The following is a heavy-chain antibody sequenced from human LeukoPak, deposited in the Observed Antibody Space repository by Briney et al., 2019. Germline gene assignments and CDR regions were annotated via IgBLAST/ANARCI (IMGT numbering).Heavy chain of an antibody. J-gene: IGHJ3*02. Sequence: PSGTLSLTCAVSGGSISSSNWWSWVRQPPGKGLEWIGEIYHSGSTYYNPSLKSRVTISEDTSKNQFSLKLSSVTAADTAVYYCARERWDDVFDIWGQGTMVTVSS. CDR3: ARERWDDVFDI. CDR1: GGSISSSNW. V-gene: IGHV4-4*02. D-gene: IGHD1-26*01. CDR2: IYHSGST.